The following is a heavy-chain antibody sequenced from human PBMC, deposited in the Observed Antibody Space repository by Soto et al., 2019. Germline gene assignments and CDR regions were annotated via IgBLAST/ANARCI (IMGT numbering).Heavy chain of an antibody. V-gene: IGHV3-21*01. J-gene: IGHJ4*02. CDR3: ARDSTAAAPSYYFDY. CDR1: GFIFRSFS. Sequence: GGSLRLSCAASGFIFRSFSMNWVRQAPGKGLEWVSSISSSSSYIYYADSVKGRFTISRDNAKNSLFLQMNSLRAEDTAVYYCARDSTAAAPSYYFDYWGQGTLVTVSS. CDR2: ISSSSSYI. D-gene: IGHD2-2*01.